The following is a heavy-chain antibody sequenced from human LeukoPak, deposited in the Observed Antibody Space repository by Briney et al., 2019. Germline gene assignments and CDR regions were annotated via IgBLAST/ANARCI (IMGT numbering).Heavy chain of an antibody. V-gene: IGHV1-18*03. CDR3: ATLSGDPRYSSSWFPYYFDY. J-gene: IGHJ4*02. D-gene: IGHD6-13*01. CDR1: DYTFSRYG. Sequence: GATVKVSCKASDYTFSRYGISWVRQAPGQGLEWMGWISGYNGNTNYAQKLQDRVTMTTDTSTSTAYMELKSLISDDMAVYYCATLSGDPRYSSSWFPYYFDYWGQGTLVTVSS. CDR2: ISGYNGNT.